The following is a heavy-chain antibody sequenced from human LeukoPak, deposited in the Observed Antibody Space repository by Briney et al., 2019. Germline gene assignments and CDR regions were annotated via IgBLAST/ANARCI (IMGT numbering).Heavy chain of an antibody. V-gene: IGHV1-18*01. CDR1: DYTFTSYG. CDR3: ARATPGYSSPGYYYYMDV. CDR2: ISAYNGNT. D-gene: IGHD3-9*01. Sequence: ASVKVSCKASDYTFTSYGISWVRQAPGQGLEWMGWISAYNGNTNYAQKLQRRVTMTTDTSTSTAYMELRSLRSDDTAVYYCARATPGYSSPGYYYYMDVWGKGTTVTVSS. J-gene: IGHJ6*03.